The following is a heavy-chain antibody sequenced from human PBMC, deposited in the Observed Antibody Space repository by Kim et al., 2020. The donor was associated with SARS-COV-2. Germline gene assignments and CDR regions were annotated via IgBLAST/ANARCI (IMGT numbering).Heavy chain of an antibody. V-gene: IGHV4-59*01. CDR2: IYYSGST. CDR3: ARGTYYYDSSGYSLNHPDAFVI. CDR1: GGSISSYY. D-gene: IGHD3-22*01. Sequence: SETLSLTCTVSGGSISSYYWSWIRQPPGKGLEWIGYIYYSGSTNYNPSLKSRVTISVDTSKNQFSLKLSSVTAADTAVYYCARGTYYYDSSGYSLNHPDAFVIWGQGTMVTVSS. J-gene: IGHJ3*02.